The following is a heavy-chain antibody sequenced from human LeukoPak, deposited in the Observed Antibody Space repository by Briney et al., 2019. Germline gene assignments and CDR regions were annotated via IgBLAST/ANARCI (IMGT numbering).Heavy chain of an antibody. CDR1: GYTLTELS. Sequence: VASVKVSCTVSGYTLTELSMHWVRQAPGKGLEWMGGFDPEDGETIYAQKFQGRVTMTEDTSTDTAYMELSSLRSEDTAVYYCATGTYYYGSLHYWGQGTLVTVSS. D-gene: IGHD3-10*01. CDR2: FDPEDGET. J-gene: IGHJ4*02. CDR3: ATGTYYYGSLHY. V-gene: IGHV1-24*01.